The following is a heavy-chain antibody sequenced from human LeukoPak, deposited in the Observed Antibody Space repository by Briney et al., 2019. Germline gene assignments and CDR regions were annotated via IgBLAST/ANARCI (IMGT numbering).Heavy chain of an antibody. V-gene: IGHV1-46*03. Sequence: ASVKVSCKXSGYTFTSYYMHWVRQAPGQGLEGMGIISPSGGSTSYAQKFQGRVTMTRDTSTSTVYMELSSLRSEDTAVYYCARQGTIFGVVIWLDYWGQGTLVTVSS. CDR2: ISPSGGST. CDR1: GYTFTSYY. J-gene: IGHJ4*02. CDR3: ARQGTIFGVVIWLDY. D-gene: IGHD3-3*01.